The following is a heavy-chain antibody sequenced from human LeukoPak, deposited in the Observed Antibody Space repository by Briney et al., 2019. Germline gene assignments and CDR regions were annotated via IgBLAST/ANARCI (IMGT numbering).Heavy chain of an antibody. V-gene: IGHV3-48*03. Sequence: GGSLRLSCAASGFTFSSYEMNWVCQAPGKGLEWVSYISSSSSTIYYADSVKGRFTISRDNAKNSLYLQMNSLRAEDTAVYYCARDLAGDYWGQGTLVTVSS. CDR3: ARDLAGDY. J-gene: IGHJ4*02. CDR1: GFTFSSYE. CDR2: ISSSSSTI.